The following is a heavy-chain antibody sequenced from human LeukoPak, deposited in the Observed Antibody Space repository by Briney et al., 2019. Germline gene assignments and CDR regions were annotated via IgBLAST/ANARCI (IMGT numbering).Heavy chain of an antibody. J-gene: IGHJ6*02. D-gene: IGHD6-13*01. CDR3: ARDFSGVAAAGRYYYGMDV. CDR1: GASISSYY. V-gene: IGHV4-59*12. CDR2: IYYSGGN. Sequence: SETLSLTCSVSGASISSYYWSWIRQPPGKGLEWIGYIYYSGGNNYNPSLKSRVTISVDTSKNQFSLKLSSVTAADTAVYYCARDFSGVAAAGRYYYGMDVWGQGTTVTVSS.